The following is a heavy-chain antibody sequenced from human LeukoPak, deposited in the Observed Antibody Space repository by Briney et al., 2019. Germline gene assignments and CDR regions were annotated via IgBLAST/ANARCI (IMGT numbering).Heavy chain of an antibody. CDR1: GFTFSSYA. CDR2: ISGSGGST. J-gene: IGHJ2*01. CDR3: ASPGRGQWLVRYFDL. V-gene: IGHV3-23*01. D-gene: IGHD6-19*01. Sequence: PGGSLRLSCAASGFTFSSYAMSWVRQAPGKGLEWVSAISGSGGSTYYADSVKGRFTISRDNSKNTLYLQMNSLRAEDTAVYYCASPGRGQWLVRYFDLWGRGTLVTVSS.